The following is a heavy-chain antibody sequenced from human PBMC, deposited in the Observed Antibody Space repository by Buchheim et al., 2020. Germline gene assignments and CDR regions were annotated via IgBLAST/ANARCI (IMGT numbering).Heavy chain of an antibody. CDR1: GFTFSSYA. CDR2: ISYDGSNK. CDR3: ARAVAGTLDY. D-gene: IGHD6-19*01. Sequence: QVQLVESGGGVVQPGRSLRLSCAASGFTFSSYAMHWVRQAPGKGLEWVAVISYDGSNKYYEDSVKGRFTISRDNSKNTLYLQMNSLRAEDTAVYYCARAVAGTLDYWGQGTL. V-gene: IGHV3-30*04. J-gene: IGHJ4*02.